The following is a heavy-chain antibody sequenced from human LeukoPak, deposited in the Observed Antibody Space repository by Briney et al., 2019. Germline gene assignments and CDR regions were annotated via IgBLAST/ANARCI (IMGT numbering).Heavy chain of an antibody. CDR1: GFTLSSYS. CDR2: ISSSSTI. Sequence: PGGSLRLSCAASGFTLSSYSMNWVRQAPGKGLEWVSYISSSSTIYYADSVKGRFTISRDNAKNSLYLQMNSLRAEDTAVYYCAREHAYNWNVDYWGQGTLVTVSS. D-gene: IGHD1-20*01. J-gene: IGHJ4*02. V-gene: IGHV3-48*01. CDR3: AREHAYNWNVDY.